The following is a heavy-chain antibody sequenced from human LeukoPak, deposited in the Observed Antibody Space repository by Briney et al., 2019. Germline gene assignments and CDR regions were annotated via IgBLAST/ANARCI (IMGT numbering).Heavy chain of an antibody. D-gene: IGHD3-10*01. Sequence: GGSLRLSCAASGFTFSNSWMSWIRQAPGKGLEWLANIKQDGSDKYYADSVKGRFTISRDNAENSLYLQMNSLRAEDTAVYYCARDQVLRGHLVWFDPWGQGTLVTASS. V-gene: IGHV3-7*01. CDR1: GFTFSNSW. CDR3: ARDQVLRGHLVWFDP. CDR2: IKQDGSDK. J-gene: IGHJ5*02.